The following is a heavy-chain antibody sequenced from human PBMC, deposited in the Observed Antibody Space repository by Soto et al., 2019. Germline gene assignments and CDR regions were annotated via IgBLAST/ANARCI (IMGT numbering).Heavy chain of an antibody. D-gene: IGHD2-15*01. V-gene: IGHV4-4*07. CDR2: IYPGGST. Sequence: PSETLSLTCTVSGGSISSYYWSWIRQSAGQGLEWIGRIYPGGSTNYNPSLKSRVTMSADTSKNQFSLRLTSVTAADTAVYYCARANVGPPGGGSWIMPFDFWGQGTPVTVSS. J-gene: IGHJ4*02. CDR1: GGSISSYY. CDR3: ARANVGPPGGGSWIMPFDF.